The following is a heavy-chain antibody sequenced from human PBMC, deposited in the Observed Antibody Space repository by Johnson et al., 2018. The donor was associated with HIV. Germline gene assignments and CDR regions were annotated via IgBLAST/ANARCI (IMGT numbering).Heavy chain of an antibody. V-gene: IGHV3-30*02. J-gene: IGHJ3*02. CDR1: GFTFSSYG. CDR3: AREDSSGWYGLGAFDI. CDR2: IRYDGSNK. D-gene: IGHD6-19*01. Sequence: QVQLVESGGGVVQPGGSLRLSCAASGFTFSSYGMHWVRQAPGKGLEWVAFIRYDGSNKYYADSVKGRFTISRDNSKNTLYLQMNSLRAEDTAVYYCAREDSSGWYGLGAFDIWGQGTMVTVSS.